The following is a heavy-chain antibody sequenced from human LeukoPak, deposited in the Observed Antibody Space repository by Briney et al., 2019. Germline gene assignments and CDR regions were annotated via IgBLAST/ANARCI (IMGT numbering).Heavy chain of an antibody. CDR3: ARERWHCRGNDCYSVYYYGLDV. CDR1: GYTFTNYA. Sequence: ASVKVSCKAAGYTFTNYAFHWVRQAPGQRLEWLGWINAGNDDTKYSQKFQARVTITRDTSASTVYMELSSLTSDDTAVYYCARERWHCRGNDCYSVYYYGLDVWGQGTTVTVSS. CDR2: INAGNDDT. V-gene: IGHV1-3*01. D-gene: IGHD2-15*01. J-gene: IGHJ6*02.